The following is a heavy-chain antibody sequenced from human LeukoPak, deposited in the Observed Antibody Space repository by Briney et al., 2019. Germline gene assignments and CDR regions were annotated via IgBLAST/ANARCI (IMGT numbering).Heavy chain of an antibody. CDR3: SGEDTEYSSSGLGV. Sequence: GGSLRLSCAASGFTFSSHTIHWVRQAPDKGLEWVSYISSGSTTIYYADSVKGRFTISRDNAKKSLYLHMNSLRAEDTAVYYCSGEDTEYSSSGLGVWGKGTTVTVSS. CDR1: GFTFSSHT. D-gene: IGHD6-6*01. CDR2: ISSGSTTI. J-gene: IGHJ6*04. V-gene: IGHV3-48*01.